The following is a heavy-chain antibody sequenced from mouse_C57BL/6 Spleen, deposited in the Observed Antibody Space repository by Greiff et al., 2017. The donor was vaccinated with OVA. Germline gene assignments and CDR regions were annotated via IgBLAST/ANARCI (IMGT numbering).Heavy chain of an antibody. V-gene: IGHV5-17*01. J-gene: IGHJ2*01. CDR3: ARGGTDCYFDY. CDR2: ISSGSSTI. Sequence: DVKLVESGGGLVKPGGSLKLSCAASGFTFSDYGMHWVRQAPEKGLEWVAYISSGSSTIYYADTVKGRFTIARDNAKNTLFLQMTRLGAEDTAMYYCARGGTDCYFDYWGKGTTLTVSS. D-gene: IGHD3-3*01. CDR1: GFTFSDYG.